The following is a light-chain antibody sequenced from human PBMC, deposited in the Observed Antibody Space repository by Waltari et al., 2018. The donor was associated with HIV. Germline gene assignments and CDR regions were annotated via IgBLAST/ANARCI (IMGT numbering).Light chain of an antibody. CDR1: QSLLHRNGYNY. CDR2: LGS. J-gene: IGKJ1*01. CDR3: MQGLQTWT. Sequence: DIVMTQSPLSLPVTPGEPASISCRSSQSLLHRNGYNYLDWILQKPGQCPQVLIYLGSNRAPGVPDRFSGSGSGTDFTLKISRVEAEDVGVYYCMQGLQTWTFGQGTKVEIK. V-gene: IGKV2-28*01.